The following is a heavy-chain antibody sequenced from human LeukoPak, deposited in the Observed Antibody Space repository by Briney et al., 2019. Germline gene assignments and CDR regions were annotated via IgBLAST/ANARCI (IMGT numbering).Heavy chain of an antibody. Sequence: SETLSLTCIVSGGSISSGDYYWSWIRQPPGKGLEWIGYIYYSGSTYYNPSLKSRVTISVDTSKNQFSLKLSSVTAADTAVYYCASRYCSSTSCYIPDVWGKGTTVTVSS. CDR1: GGSISSGDYY. V-gene: IGHV4-30-4*08. CDR3: ASRYCSSTSCYIPDV. D-gene: IGHD2-2*02. CDR2: IYYSGST. J-gene: IGHJ6*04.